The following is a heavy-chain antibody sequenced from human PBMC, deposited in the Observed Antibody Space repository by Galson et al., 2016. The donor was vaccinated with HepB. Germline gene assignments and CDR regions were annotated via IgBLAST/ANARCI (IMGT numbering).Heavy chain of an antibody. Sequence: SLRLSCAASGFIFSSYGTHWVRQAPGKGLEWVALISDDGNNKYYADSVKGRFTISRDNSKNTLYLQMNSLRAEDTAVYYCAKDPGYGSGSSSSYGMDVWGQGTTVTVSS. J-gene: IGHJ6*02. V-gene: IGHV3-30*18. CDR3: AKDPGYGSGSSSSYGMDV. D-gene: IGHD3-10*01. CDR2: ISDDGNNK. CDR1: GFIFSSYG.